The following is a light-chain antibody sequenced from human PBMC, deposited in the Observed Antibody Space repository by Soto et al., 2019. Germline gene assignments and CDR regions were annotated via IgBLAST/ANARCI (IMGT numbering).Light chain of an antibody. J-gene: IGKJ3*01. V-gene: IGKV3-20*01. CDR3: QQYGSSPT. Sequence: EIVVTQSPGTLSLSPGATATLSCRASQNIISSYLAWYQQKPGQAPRLLIYGAFTRAAGIPDRFSGSGSVTYLTLTTSRLEPEDSAVYYCQQYGSSPTFGPGTTVDIK. CDR2: GAF. CDR1: QNIISSY.